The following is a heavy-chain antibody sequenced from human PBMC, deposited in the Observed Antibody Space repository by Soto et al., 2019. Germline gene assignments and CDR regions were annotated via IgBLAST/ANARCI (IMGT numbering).Heavy chain of an antibody. D-gene: IGHD3-10*01. CDR2: IYYSGST. CDR3: ARRYGSAFDI. Sequence: SETLSLTCTVSGGSISSYYWSWIRQPPGKGLEWIGYIYYSGSTNYNPSLKSRLTISVDTSKNQFSLKLSSVTAADTAVYYCARRYGSAFDIWGQGTMVTVSS. CDR1: GGSISSYY. J-gene: IGHJ3*02. V-gene: IGHV4-59*01.